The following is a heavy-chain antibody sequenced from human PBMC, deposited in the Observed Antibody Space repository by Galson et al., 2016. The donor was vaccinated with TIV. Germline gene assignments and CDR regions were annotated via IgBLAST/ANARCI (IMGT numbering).Heavy chain of an antibody. CDR2: ISTSSLHK. J-gene: IGHJ5*02. CDR1: GFTFSTYT. V-gene: IGHV3-21*01. CDR3: ARGAYDSSGYGGWFDP. Sequence: SLRLSCAASGFTFSTYTINWVRQAPGKGLEWVSSISTSSLHKYYADSVKGRFTISRDNTKNSLYLQMNSLRAENTAVYFCARGAYDSSGYGGWFDPWGQGPLVIVSS. D-gene: IGHD3-22*01.